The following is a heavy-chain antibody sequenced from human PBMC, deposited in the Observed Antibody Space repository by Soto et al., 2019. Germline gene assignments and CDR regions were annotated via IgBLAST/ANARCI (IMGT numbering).Heavy chain of an antibody. CDR2: ISYDGSKK. D-gene: IGHD3-3*01. V-gene: IGHV3-30*18. Sequence: GGSLRLSCAASGFIISSYGMHWVRQAPGKGLEWLAVISYDGSKKFYGDSVKGRFTISRDNSKNTLYLQMNSLRAEDTAVYYCAKLGGLAFDYWGQGTLVTVSS. CDR3: AKLGGLAFDY. J-gene: IGHJ4*02. CDR1: GFIISSYG.